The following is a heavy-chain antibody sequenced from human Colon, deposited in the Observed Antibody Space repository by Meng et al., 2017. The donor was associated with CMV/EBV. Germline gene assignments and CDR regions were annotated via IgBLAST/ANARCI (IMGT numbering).Heavy chain of an antibody. V-gene: IGHV3-21*01. CDR2: ISPTGIYI. D-gene: IGHD3-22*01. CDR1: GFTFSTYS. Sequence: GESLKISCAASGFTFSTYSMNWVRQAPGKGLEWVSSISPTGIYIYYTDSVKGRFTISRDNAANSLYLQMNSLRDEDTAVYYCAKDHGEHLYDRNAYYHDYWGQGTLVTVSS. CDR3: AKDHGEHLYDRNAYYHDY. J-gene: IGHJ4*02.